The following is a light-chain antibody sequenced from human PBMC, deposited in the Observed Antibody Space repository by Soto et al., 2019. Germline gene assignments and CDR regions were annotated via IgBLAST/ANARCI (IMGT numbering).Light chain of an antibody. J-gene: IGKJ4*01. CDR2: SAS. CDR3: QQYHKWPLT. V-gene: IGKV3-15*01. CDR1: QTVSTN. Sequence: EVVMSQSPATLSVSPGERVTLSCRASQTVSTNLAWYQQKPGQAPRLLIYSASTGATGIPARFAGSGSGAEFTLTISSLQSEDFAVYYCQQYHKWPLTFGGGTKVEIK.